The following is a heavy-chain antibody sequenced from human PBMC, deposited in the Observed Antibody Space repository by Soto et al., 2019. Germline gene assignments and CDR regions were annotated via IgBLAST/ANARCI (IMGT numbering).Heavy chain of an antibody. J-gene: IGHJ6*02. D-gene: IGHD6-19*01. CDR2: ISYDGSNK. V-gene: IGHV3-30-3*01. CDR1: GFTFSSYA. CDR3: ARDLWEAAWLTIHGMDV. Sequence: GGSLRLSCAASGFTFSSYAMHWVRQAPGKGLEWVAVISYDGSNKYYADSVKGRFTISRDNSKNTLYLQMNSLRAEDTAVYYCARDLWEAAWLTIHGMDVWGQGTTVTVSS.